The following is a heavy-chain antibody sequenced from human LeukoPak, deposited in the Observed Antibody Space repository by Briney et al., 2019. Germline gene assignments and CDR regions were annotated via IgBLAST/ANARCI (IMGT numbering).Heavy chain of an antibody. D-gene: IGHD1-26*01. CDR2: INWNSDDM. V-gene: IGHV3-9*01. CDR3: AGDQSPQIDGIYYDAFDI. J-gene: IGHJ3*02. Sequence: PGGSLRLSCVGSGFTFDDYAMHWVRQVPGEGLERVSGINWNSDDMGYADSVKGRFTTSRDNAENSLYLQMNSLRVDDSAVYYCAGDQSPQIDGIYYDAFDIWGQGTMVTVAS. CDR1: GFTFDDYA.